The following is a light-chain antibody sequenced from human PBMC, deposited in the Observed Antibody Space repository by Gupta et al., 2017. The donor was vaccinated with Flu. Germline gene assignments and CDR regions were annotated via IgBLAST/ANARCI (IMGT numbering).Light chain of an antibody. V-gene: IGKV2-28*01. CDR2: VGS. J-gene: IGKJ2*03. CDR3: MQVIQNPYS. Sequence: DIVLTQSPLSLPVTPGEPASISCRSSQSLLHSNGHNYLAWYLQKPGQSTQLLIDVGSNRASGVPDRFSSSGAGTDVTMKISRVEDEDVGVYYCMQVIQNPYSFGQGTKLDIK. CDR1: QSLLHSNGHNY.